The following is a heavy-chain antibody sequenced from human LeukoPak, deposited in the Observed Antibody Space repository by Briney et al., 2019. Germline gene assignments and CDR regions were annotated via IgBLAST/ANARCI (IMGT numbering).Heavy chain of an antibody. CDR3: AKEVGFGTAFNWFDP. J-gene: IGHJ5*02. D-gene: IGHD2-21*02. Sequence: ASVKVSCKASGYIFTNYGFIWVRQAPGQGLEWMGWISTYNGNTNYPQRLRGRVTLTTDTSTSTAYMELRNLTSDDTAVYYCAKEVGFGTAFNWFDPWGQGTLVTVSS. CDR2: ISTYNGNT. V-gene: IGHV1-18*01. CDR1: GYIFTNYG.